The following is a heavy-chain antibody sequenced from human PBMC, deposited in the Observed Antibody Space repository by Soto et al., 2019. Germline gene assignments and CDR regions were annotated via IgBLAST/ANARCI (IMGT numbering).Heavy chain of an antibody. Sequence: QVQLQQWGAGLLKPSETLSLTCAVYGGSCSDFYWSWIRQPPGKGLEWIGEINHSGSTNYNPSLKRRVPISVDTSKNQFSLKLSSVTAADTAVYYCARGPTSSSWPALGGMDVWGQGTTVTVSS. CDR1: GGSCSDFY. CDR3: ARGPTSSSWPALGGMDV. D-gene: IGHD6-13*01. CDR2: INHSGST. V-gene: IGHV4-34*01. J-gene: IGHJ6*02.